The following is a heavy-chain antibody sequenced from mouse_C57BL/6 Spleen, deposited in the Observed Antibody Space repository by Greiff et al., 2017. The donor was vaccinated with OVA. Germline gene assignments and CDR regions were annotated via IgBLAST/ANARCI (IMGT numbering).Heavy chain of an antibody. J-gene: IGHJ2*01. CDR1: GYTFTSYW. CDR2: IYPGSGST. CDR3: ARPLIYYGSSYPLDY. V-gene: IGHV1-55*01. Sequence: VQLQQPGAELVKPGASVKMSCKASGYTFTSYWITWVKQRPGQGLEWIGDIYPGSGSTNYNEKFKSKATLTVDTSSSTAYMQLSSLTSEDSAVYYCARPLIYYGSSYPLDYWGQGTTLTVSS. D-gene: IGHD1-1*01.